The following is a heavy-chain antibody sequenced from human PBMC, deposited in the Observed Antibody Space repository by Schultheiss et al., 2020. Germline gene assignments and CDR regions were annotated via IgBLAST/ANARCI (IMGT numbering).Heavy chain of an antibody. CDR3: ARSFDY. CDR2: ISSSSATI. V-gene: IGHV3-48*02. CDR1: GFTFSSYD. J-gene: IGHJ4*02. Sequence: SCAASGFTFSSYDMNWVRQAPGKGLEWVSYISSSSATIYYTDSVRGRFTISRDNAKNSLYLQMNSLGDEDTAVYFCARSFDYWGQGALVTVSS.